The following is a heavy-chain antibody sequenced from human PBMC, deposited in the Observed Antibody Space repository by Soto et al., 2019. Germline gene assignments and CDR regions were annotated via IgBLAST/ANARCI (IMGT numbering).Heavy chain of an antibody. CDR3: ARGAKGQWLVDF. CDR1: GFTFSNYW. J-gene: IGHJ4*02. Sequence: EVQLVESGGGLVQPGGSLRLSCVASGFTFSNYWMHWVRQTPGEGLGWVSRLNSDGSNTDYADSAKGRFSISRDNAKNTVYLQMNSLRADDTALYYCARGAKGQWLVDFWGQGTLVTVSS. V-gene: IGHV3-74*01. CDR2: LNSDGSNT. D-gene: IGHD6-19*01.